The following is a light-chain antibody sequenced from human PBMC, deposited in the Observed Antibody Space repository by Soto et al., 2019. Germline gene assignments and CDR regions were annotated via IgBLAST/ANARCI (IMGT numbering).Light chain of an antibody. CDR1: QSINSRY. Sequence: EIVLTQSPGTLSLSPGERATLSCRASQSINSRYLAWYQQKPGQAPRLLIYGASSRATGIPDRFSGSGSGTDFTLTISRLEPEDSAVYYCQQFGSSPGFTFGPGTKVDIK. J-gene: IGKJ3*01. CDR2: GAS. CDR3: QQFGSSPGFT. V-gene: IGKV3-20*01.